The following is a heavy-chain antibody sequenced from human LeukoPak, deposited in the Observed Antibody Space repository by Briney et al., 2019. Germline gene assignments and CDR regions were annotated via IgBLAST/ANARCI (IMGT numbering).Heavy chain of an antibody. D-gene: IGHD6-19*01. CDR1: GYTFTSYD. Sequence: GASVEVSCKASGYTFTSYDISWVRQAPGQGLEWMGWISAYNGNTNYAQKVQGRVTMTTDTSTSTTYMELRSLRSDDTAVYYCARDLNARAVAGTTDWFDPWGQGTLVTVSS. J-gene: IGHJ5*02. CDR3: ARDLNARAVAGTTDWFDP. V-gene: IGHV1-18*01. CDR2: ISAYNGNT.